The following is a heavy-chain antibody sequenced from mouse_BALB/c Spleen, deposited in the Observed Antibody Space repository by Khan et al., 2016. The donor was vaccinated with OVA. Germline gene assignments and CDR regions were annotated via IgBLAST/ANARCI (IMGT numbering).Heavy chain of an antibody. D-gene: IGHD2-14*01. CDR1: GYTFTSYT. J-gene: IGHJ3*01. Sequence: QVQLQQSGAELARPGASVKMSCKASGYTFTSYTMHWVKQRPGQGLEWIGYINPSSGYTNYNQKFKDKATLTAVKSSSTAYMQLSSLTSEDSADYYCAREGAYYRSDGWFAYWGQGTLVTVSA. CDR2: INPSSGYT. CDR3: AREGAYYRSDGWFAY. V-gene: IGHV1-4*01.